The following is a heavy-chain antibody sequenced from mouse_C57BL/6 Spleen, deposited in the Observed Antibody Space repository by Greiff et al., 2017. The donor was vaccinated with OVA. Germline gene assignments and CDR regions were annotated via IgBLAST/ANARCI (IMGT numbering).Heavy chain of an antibody. V-gene: IGHV1-52*01. CDR2: IDPSDSET. CDR3: ARDYYGSEWYFDV. J-gene: IGHJ1*03. D-gene: IGHD1-1*01. CDR1: GYTFTSYW. Sequence: QVQLQQPGAELVRPGSSVKLSCKASGYTFTSYWMHWVKQRPIQGLEWIGNIDPSDSETHYNQKFKDKATLTVDKSSSTAYMQLSSLTSEDSAVYYCARDYYGSEWYFDVWGTGTTVTVSS.